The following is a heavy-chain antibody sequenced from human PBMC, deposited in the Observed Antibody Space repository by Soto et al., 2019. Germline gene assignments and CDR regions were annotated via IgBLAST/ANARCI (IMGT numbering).Heavy chain of an antibody. CDR3: ARQVTTIYYYFDY. V-gene: IGHV4-34*01. CDR2: INHSGST. D-gene: IGHD5-12*01. Sequence: PSETLSLTCAVYGGSFSGYYWSWIRQPPGKGLEWIGEINHSGSTNYNPSLKCRVTISVDTSKNQFSLKLSSVTAADTAVYYCARQVTTIYYYFDYWGQGALVTVSS. CDR1: GGSFSGYY. J-gene: IGHJ4*02.